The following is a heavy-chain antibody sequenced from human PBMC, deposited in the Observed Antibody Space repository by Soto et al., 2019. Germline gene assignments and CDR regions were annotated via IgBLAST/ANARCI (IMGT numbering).Heavy chain of an antibody. CDR3: ARDRDNRYSSSSRGGSEYFQH. CDR1: GFTFSSYG. J-gene: IGHJ1*01. Sequence: GGSLRLSCAASGFTFSSYGMHWVRQAPGKGLEWVAVIWYDGSNKYYADSVKGRFTISRDNSKNSLYLQMNSLRAEDTAVYYCARDRDNRYSSSSRGGSEYFQHWGQGTLVTVSS. CDR2: IWYDGSNK. V-gene: IGHV3-33*01. D-gene: IGHD6-6*01.